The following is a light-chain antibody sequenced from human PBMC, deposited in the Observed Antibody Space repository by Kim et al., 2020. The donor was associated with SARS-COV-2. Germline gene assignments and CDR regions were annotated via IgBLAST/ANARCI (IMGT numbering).Light chain of an antibody. CDR2: KDN. CDR1: VLAKRY. V-gene: IGLV3-27*01. CDR3: YSAADNNWV. Sequence: SYELTQPSSVSVSPGQTARTTCSGDVLAKRYVRWFQQKPGQAPVLVIYKDNKRPSGIPERFSGSSSGTTVTLTISGAQVEDEADYYCYSAADNNWVFGGGTQLTVL. J-gene: IGLJ3*02.